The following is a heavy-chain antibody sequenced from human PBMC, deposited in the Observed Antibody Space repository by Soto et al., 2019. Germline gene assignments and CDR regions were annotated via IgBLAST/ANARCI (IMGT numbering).Heavy chain of an antibody. V-gene: IGHV3-33*01. J-gene: IGHJ3*02. D-gene: IGHD3-22*01. CDR1: GFSFSSYG. CDR3: ARASRPTYYYDSSGYSVTPCAFDI. CDR2: IWYDGSNK. Sequence: QPGGSLRLSCAASGFSFSSYGMHWVRQAPGKGLEWVAVIWYDGSNKYYADSVKGRFTISRDNSKNTLYLQMNSLRAEDTAVYYCARASRPTYYYDSSGYSVTPCAFDIWGQGTMVTVSS.